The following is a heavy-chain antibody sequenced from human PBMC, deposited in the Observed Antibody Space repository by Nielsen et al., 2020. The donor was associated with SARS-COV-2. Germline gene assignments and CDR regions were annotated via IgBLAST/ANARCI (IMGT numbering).Heavy chain of an antibody. J-gene: IGHJ6*02. D-gene: IGHD3-9*01. CDR1: GASISGSSNY. Sequence: SETLSLTCTVSGASISGSSNYWSWIRQPPGKGLELIGYIYYRGSTDYNPSLKSRVTMSVDTSKNQFSLKMRSVTAADTAVYYCARDRYEILTGYDHYGMDVWGQGTTVTVSS. CDR2: IYYRGST. V-gene: IGHV4-61*01. CDR3: ARDRYEILTGYDHYGMDV.